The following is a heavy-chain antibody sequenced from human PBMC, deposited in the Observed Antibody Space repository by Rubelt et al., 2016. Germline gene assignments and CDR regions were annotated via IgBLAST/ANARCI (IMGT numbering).Heavy chain of an antibody. D-gene: IGHD4-17*01. CDR1: GFTFSSYW. CDR3: AKEILFLGGDYDFDY. Sequence: EVQLVESGGGLVQPGGSLRLSCAASGFTFSSYWMSWVRQAPGKGLEWVANIKQDGSEKYYVDSVKGRFTITRDNSKNTLYLQMNSLRAEDTAVYYCAKEILFLGGDYDFDYWGQGTLVTVSS. J-gene: IGHJ4*02. CDR2: IKQDGSEK. V-gene: IGHV3-7*03.